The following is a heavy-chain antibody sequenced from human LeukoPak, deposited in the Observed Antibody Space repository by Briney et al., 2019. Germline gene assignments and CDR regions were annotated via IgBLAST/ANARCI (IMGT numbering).Heavy chain of an antibody. J-gene: IGHJ6*03. CDR1: GGSFSGYY. V-gene: IGHV4-34*01. D-gene: IGHD6-19*01. Sequence: SETLSLTCAVYGGSFSGYYWSWIRQPPGKGLEWIGEINHSGSTNYNPSLKSRVTISVDTSKNQFSLKLSSVTAADTAVYYCARVSSSGAGYMDVWGKGTTVTISS. CDR3: ARVSSSGAGYMDV. CDR2: INHSGST.